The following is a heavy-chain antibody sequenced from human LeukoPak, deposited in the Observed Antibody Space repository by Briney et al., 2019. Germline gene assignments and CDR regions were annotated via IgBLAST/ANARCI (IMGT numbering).Heavy chain of an antibody. V-gene: IGHV3-74*01. CDR1: GFTFSNYM. D-gene: IGHD5-12*01. Sequence: PGGSLRLSCAASGFTFSNYMMHWVRQAPGKGLVWVSRIKSDGITITYADSVKGRFTISRDNAKNTLYLQMNSLRAEDTAVYYCARERGGYDWPNYYYYGMDVWGQGTTVTVSS. CDR3: ARERGGYDWPNYYYYGMDV. J-gene: IGHJ6*02. CDR2: IKSDGITI.